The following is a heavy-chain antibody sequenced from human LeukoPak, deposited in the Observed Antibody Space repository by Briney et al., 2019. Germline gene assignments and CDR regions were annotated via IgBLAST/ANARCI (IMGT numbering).Heavy chain of an antibody. CDR2: IYYSGST. J-gene: IGHJ4*02. CDR1: GGSISSYY. CDR3: ARARYYDFWSGYPADFDY. D-gene: IGHD3-3*01. V-gene: IGHV4-59*01. Sequence: SETLSLTCTVSGGSISSYYWSWIRQPPGKGLEWIWYIYYSGSTNYNPSLKSRVTISVDTSKNQFSLKLSSVTAADTAVYYCARARYYDFWSGYPADFDYWGQGTLVTVSS.